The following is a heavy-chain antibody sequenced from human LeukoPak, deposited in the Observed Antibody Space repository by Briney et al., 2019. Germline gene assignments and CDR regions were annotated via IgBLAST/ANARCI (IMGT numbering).Heavy chain of an antibody. V-gene: IGHV3-23*01. CDR3: AKDRCSGGSCYSTFDY. Sequence: GGSLRLSCAASGFTFSSYAMGWVRQAPGKGLEWVSAISGSGGSTYYADSVKGRFTISRDNSKNTLYLQMNSLRAEDAAVYYCAKDRCSGGSCYSTFDYWGQGTLVTVSS. D-gene: IGHD2-15*01. CDR1: GFTFSSYA. J-gene: IGHJ4*02. CDR2: ISGSGGST.